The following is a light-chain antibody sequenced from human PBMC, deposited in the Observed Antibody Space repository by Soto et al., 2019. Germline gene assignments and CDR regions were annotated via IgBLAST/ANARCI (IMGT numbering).Light chain of an antibody. V-gene: IGLV2-14*03. CDR3: NSYTSSSTDV. Sequence: QSALTQPASVSGSPGQSITISCTGTSSDVGFYNYVSWYQHHPGKVPKVMIYDVSDRPSGVSNRFSGSKSGNTASLTISGLQAEDEADYYCNSYTSSSTDVFGTGTKLTVL. J-gene: IGLJ1*01. CDR2: DVS. CDR1: SSDVGFYNY.